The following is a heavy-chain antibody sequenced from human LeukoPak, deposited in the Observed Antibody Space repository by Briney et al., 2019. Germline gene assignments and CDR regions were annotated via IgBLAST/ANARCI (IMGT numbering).Heavy chain of an antibody. V-gene: IGHV3-48*01. CDR2: VRTRGDPT. CDR1: GFRFDSYP. Sequence: GGSLRVSCAASGFRFDSYPMNWVRQPPGKGMEWLSNVRTRGDPTSYADSVRGRFTISRDNAKKSLFLQINSLRVEDTAVYFCVRDVDYAFDYWGQGVLVIVSS. D-gene: IGHD4-17*01. J-gene: IGHJ4*02. CDR3: VRDVDYAFDY.